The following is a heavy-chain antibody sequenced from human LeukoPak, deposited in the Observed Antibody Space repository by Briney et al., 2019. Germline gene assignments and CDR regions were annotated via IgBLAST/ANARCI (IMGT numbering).Heavy chain of an antibody. CDR1: GYTFTGYY. CDR3: AREICTNGVCYTDY. J-gene: IGHJ4*02. D-gene: IGHD2-8*01. CDR2: INPNSGGT. V-gene: IGHV1-2*02. Sequence: ASVKVSCKASGYTFTGYYMHWVRQAPGQGLEWTGWINPNSGGTNYAQKFQGRVTMTRDTSISTAYMELSRLRSDDTAVYYCAREICTNGVCYTDYWGQGTLVTVSS.